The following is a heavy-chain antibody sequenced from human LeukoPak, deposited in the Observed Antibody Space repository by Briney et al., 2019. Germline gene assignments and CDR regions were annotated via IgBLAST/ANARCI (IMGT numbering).Heavy chain of an antibody. V-gene: IGHV3-23*01. CDR3: AKPQTYYYDNSCYYYDDY. D-gene: IGHD3-22*01. CDR1: GFTFSSYA. J-gene: IGHJ4*02. Sequence: GGSLRLSCAASGFTFSSYAMSWVRQAPGKGLEWVSAISGSGGSTYYADSVKGRFTISRDNSKNTLYLQMNSLRAEDTAVYYCAKPQTYYYDNSCYYYDDYWGQGTLVTVSS. CDR2: ISGSGGST.